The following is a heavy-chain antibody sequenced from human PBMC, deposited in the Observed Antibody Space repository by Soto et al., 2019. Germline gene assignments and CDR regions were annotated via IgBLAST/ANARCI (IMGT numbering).Heavy chain of an antibody. CDR3: AREGYRVGTAMVFWGFDY. CDR1: GFTFSSYA. J-gene: IGHJ4*02. Sequence: QVQLVESGGGVVQPGRSLRLSCAASGFTFSSYAMHWVRQAPGKGLEWVAVISYDGSNKYYADSVKGRFTISRDNSKHTRYLQRNSRRAEATAVYYCAREGYRVGTAMVFWGFDYWGRGTLVTASS. D-gene: IGHD5-18*01. CDR2: ISYDGSNK. V-gene: IGHV3-30-3*01.